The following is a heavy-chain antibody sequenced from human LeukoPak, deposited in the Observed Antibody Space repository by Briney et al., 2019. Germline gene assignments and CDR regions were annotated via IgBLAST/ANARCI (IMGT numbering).Heavy chain of an antibody. J-gene: IGHJ4*02. CDR2: ISYDGSNK. V-gene: IGHV3-30-3*01. CDR3: ARVAPGFDY. Sequence: GRSLRLSCAASGFTFSNYAMHWVRQAPGKGLEWVAVISYDGSNKYYADSVKGRFTISRDNSKNTLYLQMNSLRAEDTAVYYCARVAPGFDYWGQGTLVTVSS. CDR1: GFTFSNYA.